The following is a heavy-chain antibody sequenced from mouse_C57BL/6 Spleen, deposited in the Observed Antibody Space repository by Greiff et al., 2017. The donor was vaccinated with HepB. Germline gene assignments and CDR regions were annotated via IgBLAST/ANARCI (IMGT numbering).Heavy chain of an antibody. Sequence: EVQVVESEGGLVQPGSSMKLSCTASGFTFSDYYMAWVRQVPEKGLEWVANINYDGSSTYYLDSLKSRFIISRDNAKNILYLQMSSLKSEDTATYYCAREEDDAMDYWGQGTSVTVSS. CDR2: INYDGSST. J-gene: IGHJ4*01. V-gene: IGHV5-16*01. CDR3: AREEDDAMDY. CDR1: GFTFSDYY.